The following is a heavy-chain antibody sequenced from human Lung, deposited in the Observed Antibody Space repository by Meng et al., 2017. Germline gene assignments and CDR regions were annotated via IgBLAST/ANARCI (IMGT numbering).Heavy chain of an antibody. D-gene: IGHD4-11*01. CDR3: ARGPTTMAHDFDY. Sequence: QGPLQQWGAGLLKPSDTLALTCFVSGGSFSDYYWSWIRQPPGKGLEWIGEINHSGSTNYNPSLESRATISVDTSQNNLSLKLSSVTAADSAVYYCARGPTTMAHDFDYWGQGTLVTVSS. V-gene: IGHV4-34*01. J-gene: IGHJ4*02. CDR2: INHSGST. CDR1: GGSFSDYY.